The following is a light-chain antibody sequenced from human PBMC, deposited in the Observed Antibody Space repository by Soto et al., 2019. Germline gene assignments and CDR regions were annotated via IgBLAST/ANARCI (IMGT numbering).Light chain of an antibody. J-gene: IGLJ3*02. CDR3: QSYDSSLSGSV. CDR1: SSNIGAGYN. CDR2: VNS. Sequence: QSVLTQPPSVSGAPGQRVTISCTGSSSNIGAGYNVHWYQKLPGTAPKLLIYVNSNRPSGVPDRFSGSKSVTSASLAITGLQAEDEADYYCQSYDSSLSGSVFGGGTKLTVL. V-gene: IGLV1-40*01.